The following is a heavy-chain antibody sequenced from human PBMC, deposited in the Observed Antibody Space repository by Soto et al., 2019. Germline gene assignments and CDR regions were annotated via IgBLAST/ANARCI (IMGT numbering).Heavy chain of an antibody. CDR3: ARDAFDYDTTGYHCDY. J-gene: IGHJ4*02. CDR1: GFSFSNYN. V-gene: IGHV3-48*02. D-gene: IGHD3-22*01. CDR2: ISKSSDTI. Sequence: EVQLVESGGGLVQPGGSLRLTCAASGFSFSNYNMNWVRQAPGKGLEWVSYISKSSDTIYYADSVRGRFSISRDNGKNSLYLQMDSLRDEDTAVYYCARDAFDYDTTGYHCDYWGQGNLVTVSS.